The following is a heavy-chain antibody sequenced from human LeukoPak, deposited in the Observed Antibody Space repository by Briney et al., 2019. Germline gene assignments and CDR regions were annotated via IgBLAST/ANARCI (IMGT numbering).Heavy chain of an antibody. D-gene: IGHD1-1*01. V-gene: IGHV4-30-2*01. CDR3: ARKGQQLLRYFDL. CDR1: GGSISSGGYY. J-gene: IGHJ2*01. CDR2: IYHSGST. Sequence: PSQTLSLTCTVSGGSISSGGYYWSWIRQPPGKGLEWIGYIYHSGSTYYNPSLKSRVTISVDRSKNQFSLKLSSVTAADTAVYYCARKGQQLLRYFDLWGRGTLVTVSS.